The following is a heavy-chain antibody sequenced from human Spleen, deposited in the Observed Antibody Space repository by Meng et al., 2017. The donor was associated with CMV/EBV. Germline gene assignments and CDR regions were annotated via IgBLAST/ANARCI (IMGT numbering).Heavy chain of an antibody. CDR2: MFDDGRT. D-gene: IGHD1-14*01. CDR3: NSNHAAY. CDR1: GLSVSSPL. V-gene: IGHV3-53*01. Sequence: SLRLSCAACGLSVSSPLMMWVRQAPGKGLEWVSIMFDDGRTFYADSVKGRFTVSRDNSKNTLNLQLSSLRAEDTAVYYCNSNHAAYWGQGTLVTVSS. J-gene: IGHJ4*02.